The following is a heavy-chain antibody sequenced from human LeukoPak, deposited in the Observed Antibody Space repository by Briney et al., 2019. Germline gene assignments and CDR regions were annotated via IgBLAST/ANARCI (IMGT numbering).Heavy chain of an antibody. V-gene: IGHV3-30*18. D-gene: IGHD3-10*01. J-gene: IGHJ5*02. CDR1: GFTFSSYG. Sequence: GRSLRLSCAASGFTFSSYGMHWVRQAPGKGLEWMALISYDGSIKYYADSVKGRFTISRDNSKNTLYLQMNGLRAEDTAVYYCAKDGPNSWFGEATWGQGTLVTVSS. CDR2: ISYDGSIK. CDR3: AKDGPNSWFGEAT.